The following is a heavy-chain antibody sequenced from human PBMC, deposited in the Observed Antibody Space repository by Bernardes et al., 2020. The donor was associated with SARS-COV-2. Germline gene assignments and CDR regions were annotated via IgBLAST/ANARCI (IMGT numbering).Heavy chain of an antibody. J-gene: IGHJ5*01. D-gene: IGHD2-15*01. CDR3: AREQRAVWWSDS. V-gene: IGHV4-61*01. CDR1: GGSVSSGSYH. CDR2: LSNSGRT. Sequence: SETLSLTCTVSGGSVSSGSYHWSWIRQPPGKGLEWIGFLSNSGRTNYNPSLKSRVTISVDTSKNQFSLKLRSVTAADTAVYYCAREQRAVWWSDSWGQGTLVSVSS.